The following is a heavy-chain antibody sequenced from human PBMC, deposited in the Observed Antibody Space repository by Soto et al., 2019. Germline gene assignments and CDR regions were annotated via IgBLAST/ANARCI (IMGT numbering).Heavy chain of an antibody. Sequence: SETLSLTCTVSGGTISSGDYYWSWIRQPPGKGLEWIGYIYYSGSTYYNPSLKSRVTISVDTSKNQFSLKLSSVTAADTAVYYCARYPGIAAADNWFDPCGQGTLVTVSS. V-gene: IGHV4-30-4*01. J-gene: IGHJ5*02. CDR2: IYYSGST. CDR3: ARYPGIAAADNWFDP. CDR1: GGTISSGDYY. D-gene: IGHD6-13*01.